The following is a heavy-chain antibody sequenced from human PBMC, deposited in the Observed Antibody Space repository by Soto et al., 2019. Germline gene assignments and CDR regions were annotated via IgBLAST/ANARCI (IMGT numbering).Heavy chain of an antibody. CDR3: ARGRGRYSSGWSWFDP. V-gene: IGHV4-4*02. CDR1: GGTIRSPDW. J-gene: IGHJ5*02. CDR2: IFQSGST. Sequence: SETLSLTCGVSGGTIRSPDWWTWVRQPPGKGLEWIGEIFQSGSTNYTPSLESRVTISVDKSKNQFSLTLTSVTAADTAVYFCARGRGRYSSGWSWFDPWGQGILDTVSS. D-gene: IGHD6-19*01.